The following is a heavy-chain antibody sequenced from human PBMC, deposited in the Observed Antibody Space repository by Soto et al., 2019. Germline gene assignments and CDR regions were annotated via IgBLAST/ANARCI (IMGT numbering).Heavy chain of an antibody. CDR1: GGSVSSGGNY. V-gene: IGHV4-61*08. CDR3: ARVSSYRYRSGEEEDLYL. Sequence: QVQLQESGPGLVKPSETLSLTCTVAGGSVSSGGNYWSWIRHPPGKGLEWIGYIYYGGSTNYNPSLKRRVSNPVDTSKKQCSRKLSSVPDADPAVHYCARVSSYRYRSGEEEDLYLWGQGTMVTASS. J-gene: IGHJ3*01. D-gene: IGHD6-19*01. CDR2: IYYGGST.